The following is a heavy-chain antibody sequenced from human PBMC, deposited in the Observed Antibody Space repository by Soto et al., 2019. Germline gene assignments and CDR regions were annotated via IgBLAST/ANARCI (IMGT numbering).Heavy chain of an antibody. CDR3: AKEKDMVRGATRRDGMDV. CDR2: ISGSGGST. CDR1: GFTFSSYA. V-gene: IGHV3-23*01. D-gene: IGHD3-10*01. J-gene: IGHJ6*02. Sequence: GGSLRLSCAASGFTFSSYAMSWVRQAPGEGLEWVSAISGSGGSTYYADSVKGRFTISRDNSKNTLYLQMNSLRAEDTAVYYCAKEKDMVRGATRRDGMDVWGQGTTVTVSS.